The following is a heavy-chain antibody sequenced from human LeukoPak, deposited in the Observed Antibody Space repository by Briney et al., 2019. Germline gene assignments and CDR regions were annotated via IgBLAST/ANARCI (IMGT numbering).Heavy chain of an antibody. J-gene: IGHJ4*02. CDR3: ARDGDTSGYTD. V-gene: IGHV3-7*01. CDR2: IKQDGSEK. Sequence: GGSLRLSCAASGLTFSKSWMSWVRQAPGKGLEWVANIKQDGSEKYYVDSVKGRFTISRDNAKNSLYLQMNSLRAEDTAVYSCARDGDTSGYTDWGQGTLVTVSS. D-gene: IGHD3-22*01. CDR1: GLTFSKSW.